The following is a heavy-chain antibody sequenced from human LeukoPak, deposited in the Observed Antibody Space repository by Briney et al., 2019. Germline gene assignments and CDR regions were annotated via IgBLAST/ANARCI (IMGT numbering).Heavy chain of an antibody. V-gene: IGHV3-11*03. CDR2: ISSSSSYT. J-gene: IGHJ4*02. CDR3: ARGILGQLWLEYLDY. Sequence: PGGSLRLSCAASGFTFSDYYMSWIRQAPGKGLEWVSYISSSSSYTNYADSVKGRFTISRDNAKNSLYLQMNSLRAEDTAVYYCARGILGQLWLEYLDYWGQGTLVTVSS. CDR1: GFTFSDYY. D-gene: IGHD5-18*01.